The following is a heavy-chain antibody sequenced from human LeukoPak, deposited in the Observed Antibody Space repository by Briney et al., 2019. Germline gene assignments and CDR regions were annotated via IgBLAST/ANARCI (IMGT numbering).Heavy chain of an antibody. CDR3: ARLSTIAAARRAGNWFDP. Sequence: ASVKVSCKASGYTFTSYDINWVRQATGQGDEWMGWMNPNSGNTGYAQKFQGRVTMTRNTSISTAYMELSSLRSEDTAVYYCARLSTIAAARRAGNWFDPWGQGTLVTVSS. CDR2: MNPNSGNT. D-gene: IGHD6-13*01. V-gene: IGHV1-8*01. J-gene: IGHJ5*02. CDR1: GYTFTSYD.